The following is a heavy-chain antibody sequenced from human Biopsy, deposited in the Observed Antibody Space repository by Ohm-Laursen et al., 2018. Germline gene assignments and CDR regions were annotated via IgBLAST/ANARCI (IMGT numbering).Heavy chain of an antibody. CDR1: GGSISGYH. CDR2: ISYTGGI. D-gene: IGHD2-2*01. V-gene: IGHV4-59*01. CDR3: ARMPHFDY. J-gene: IGHJ4*02. Sequence: SETLSLPCAVSGGSISGYHWSWIRKSPGKGLEWLAYISYTGGITSNPSLNGRATLSLDTSKNQFFLRLIYVTAADTAVYYCARMPHFDYWGQGILVTVSS.